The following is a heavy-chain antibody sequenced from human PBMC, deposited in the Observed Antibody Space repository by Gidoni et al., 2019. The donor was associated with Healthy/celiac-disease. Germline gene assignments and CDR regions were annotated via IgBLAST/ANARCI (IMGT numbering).Heavy chain of an antibody. V-gene: IGHV5-10-1*03. CDR2: IDPSDSYT. CDR3: AKQPFSSTSPYNWFDP. D-gene: IGHD2-2*01. Sequence: EVQLVQSGAEVKKPGESLRISCKGSGYIFTSYWISWVRQMPGKGLEWMGRIDPSDSYTNYSPSFQGHVTISADKSISTAYLQWSSLKASDTAMYYCAKQPFSSTSPYNWFDPWGQGTLVTVSS. J-gene: IGHJ5*02. CDR1: GYIFTSYW.